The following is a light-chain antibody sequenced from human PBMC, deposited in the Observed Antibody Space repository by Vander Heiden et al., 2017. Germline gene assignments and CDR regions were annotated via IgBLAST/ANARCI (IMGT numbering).Light chain of an antibody. CDR2: EDN. Sequence: NFMLTQLHSVSESPGKTVTISCTRSSGSIASYYVQWYQQRPGSSPTTVIYEDNQRPSGVPDRFSGSIDRSSNSASLTISGLKTEDEDDYYCQSYDSSNQVFGGGTKLTVL. V-gene: IGLV6-57*01. CDR3: QSYDSSNQV. J-gene: IGLJ3*02. CDR1: SGSIASYY.